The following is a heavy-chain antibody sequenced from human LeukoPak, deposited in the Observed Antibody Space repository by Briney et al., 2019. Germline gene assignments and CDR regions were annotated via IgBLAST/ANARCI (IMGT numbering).Heavy chain of an antibody. Sequence: GASVKVSCKASGYTFTGYYMHWVRQAPGQGLEWMGWINPNSGGTNYAQKFQGRVTMTRDTSISTAYMELSRLRSDDTAAYYCAREGYGDYLSTGGYYYYGMDVWGQGTTVTVSS. V-gene: IGHV1-2*02. CDR3: AREGYGDYLSTGGYYYYGMDV. J-gene: IGHJ6*02. D-gene: IGHD4-17*01. CDR1: GYTFTGYY. CDR2: INPNSGGT.